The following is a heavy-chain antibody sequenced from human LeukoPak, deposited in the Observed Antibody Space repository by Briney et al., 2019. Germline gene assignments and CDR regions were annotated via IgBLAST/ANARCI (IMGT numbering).Heavy chain of an antibody. CDR3: ARHYSSGWYRAFDI. CDR2: IYHSGST. Sequence: SETLPLTCDVSGYSISSGYYWGWVRQPPGKGLEWIGSIYHSGSTYYSPSLKSGVTISVDTSKNQFSLRLSSVTAADTAVYYCARHYSSGWYRAFDIWGQGTMVTVSS. J-gene: IGHJ3*02. V-gene: IGHV4-38-2*01. CDR1: GYSISSGYY. D-gene: IGHD6-19*01.